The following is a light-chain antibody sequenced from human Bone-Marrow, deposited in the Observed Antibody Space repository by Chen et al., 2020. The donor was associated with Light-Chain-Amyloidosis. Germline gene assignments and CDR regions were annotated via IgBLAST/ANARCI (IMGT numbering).Light chain of an antibody. V-gene: IGLV3-21*02. CDR3: QVWDTSSDRPV. CDR2: DDS. CDR1: NIGSTS. J-gene: IGLJ3*02. Sequence: SCLPTQPSAVSEASGQTATISCGENNIGSTSVHWYQQTPGQAPLLVVYDDSDRPSGIPERLSGSNSGNTATLTISRVEAGDEADYYCQVWDTSSDRPVFGGGTKLTVL.